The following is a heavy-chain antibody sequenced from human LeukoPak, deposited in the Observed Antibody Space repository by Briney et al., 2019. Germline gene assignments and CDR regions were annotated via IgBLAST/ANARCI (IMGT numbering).Heavy chain of an antibody. CDR3: ARIGGSGSYSGHYFDH. D-gene: IGHD3-10*01. Sequence: GGSLRLSCAASGLTFSTYWMHWVRRAAGKGMVWVSRISTDGSVTNYADSVKGRFTISRDNAKNTMYLQMNSLRAEDTAVYYCARIGGSGSYSGHYFDHWGQGTLVTVSS. CDR1: GLTFSTYW. CDR2: ISTDGSVT. V-gene: IGHV3-74*01. J-gene: IGHJ4*02.